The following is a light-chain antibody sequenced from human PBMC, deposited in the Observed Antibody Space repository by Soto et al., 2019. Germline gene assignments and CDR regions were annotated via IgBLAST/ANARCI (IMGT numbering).Light chain of an antibody. Sequence: QSVLTQSPSASGSPGQSVTISCTGTSSDIGGYNSVSWYQQHPGKAPKVMIYDATKRPSGVPDRFSGSKSGNTASLTVSALQAEDEADYYCSSYTDRKNLVFGTGTKSPS. CDR2: DAT. CDR3: SSYTDRKNLV. J-gene: IGLJ1*01. CDR1: SSDIGGYNS. V-gene: IGLV2-8*01.